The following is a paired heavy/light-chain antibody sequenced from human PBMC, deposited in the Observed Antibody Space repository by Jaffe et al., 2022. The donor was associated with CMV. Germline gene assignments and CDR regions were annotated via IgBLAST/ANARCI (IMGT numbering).Light chain of an antibody. CDR2: AAS. CDR1: QSISSY. Sequence: DIQMTQSPSSLSASVGDRVTITCRASQSISSYLNWYQQKPGKAPKLLIYAASSLQSGVPSRFSGSGSGTDFTLTISSLQPEDFATYYCQQSYSKAFGQGTKVEIK. J-gene: IGKJ1*01. V-gene: IGKV1-39*01. CDR3: QQSYSKA.
Heavy chain of an antibody. Sequence: EVQLLESGGGLVQPGGSLRLSCAASGFTFSSYAMSWVRQAPGKGLEWVSAISGSGGSTYYADSVKGRFTISRDNSKNTLYLQMNSLRAEDTAVYYCAKDSHPRGGYYDSSGYYLNWFDPWGQGTLVTVSS. J-gene: IGHJ5*02. V-gene: IGHV3-23*01. CDR2: ISGSGGST. CDR1: GFTFSSYA. CDR3: AKDSHPRGGYYDSSGYYLNWFDP. D-gene: IGHD3-22*01.